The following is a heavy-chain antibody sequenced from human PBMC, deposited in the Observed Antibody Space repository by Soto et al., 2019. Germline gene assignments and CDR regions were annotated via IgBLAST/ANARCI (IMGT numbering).Heavy chain of an antibody. CDR3: ARVGDPLWDNAFDI. J-gene: IGHJ3*02. CDR2: IKQDGSEK. CDR1: GFTFSSYW. D-gene: IGHD5-18*01. V-gene: IGHV3-7*03. Sequence: EVQLVESGGGLVQPGGSLRLSCAASGFTFSSYWMSWVRQAPGKGLEWVANIKQDGSEKYYVDSVKGRFTISRDNAKNSLYLQMNSLRAEDTAVYYCARVGDPLWDNAFDIWFQGTMVTVSS.